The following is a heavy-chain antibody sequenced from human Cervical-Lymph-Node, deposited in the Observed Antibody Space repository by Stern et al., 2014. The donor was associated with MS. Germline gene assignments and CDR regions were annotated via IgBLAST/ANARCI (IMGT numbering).Heavy chain of an antibody. CDR3: AAELGGSYYLDY. J-gene: IGHJ4*02. D-gene: IGHD1-26*01. CDR2: IYYSGST. CDR1: GGSISGGGYY. Sequence: QVQLQESGPGLVKPSQTLSLTCTVSGGSISGGGYYWSWIRQHPGKGLEWIGYIYYSGSTYYNPSLKSRVTISVDTSKNQFSLKLSSVTAADTAVYYCAAELGGSYYLDYWGQGTLVTVSS. V-gene: IGHV4-31*03.